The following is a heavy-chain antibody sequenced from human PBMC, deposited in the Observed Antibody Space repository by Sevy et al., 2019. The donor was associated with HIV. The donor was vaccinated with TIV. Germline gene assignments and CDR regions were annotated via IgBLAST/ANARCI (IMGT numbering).Heavy chain of an antibody. CDR3: AKDNYIAAAGHESENPFLGYYGMDV. D-gene: IGHD6-13*01. J-gene: IGHJ6*02. Sequence: GGSLRLSCAASGFTFDDYAMHWVRQAPGKGLEWVSGISWNSGSIGYADSVKGRFTISRDNAKNSLYLQMNSLRAEDTALYYSAKDNYIAAAGHESENPFLGYYGMDVWGQGTTVTVSS. CDR2: ISWNSGSI. CDR1: GFTFDDYA. V-gene: IGHV3-9*01.